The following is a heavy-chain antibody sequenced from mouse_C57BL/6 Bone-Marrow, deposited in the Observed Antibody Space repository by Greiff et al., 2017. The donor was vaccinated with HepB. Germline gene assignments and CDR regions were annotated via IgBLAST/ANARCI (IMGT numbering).Heavy chain of an antibody. CDR1: GYTFTSYG. CDR2: IYPRSGNT. CDR3: GDYYGSSYGGY. V-gene: IGHV1-81*01. Sequence: QVQLKESGAELARPGASVKLSCKASGYTFTSYGISWVKQRTGQGLEWIGEIYPRSGNTYYNEKFKGKATLTADKSSSTAYMERRSLTSEDSAVYFCGDYYGSSYGGYWGQGTTLTVSS. D-gene: IGHD1-1*01. J-gene: IGHJ2*01.